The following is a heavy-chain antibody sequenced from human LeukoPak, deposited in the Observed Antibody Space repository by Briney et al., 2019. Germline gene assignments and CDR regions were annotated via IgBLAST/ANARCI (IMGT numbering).Heavy chain of an antibody. CDR2: IYYSGST. CDR3: ARLSSGLRY. D-gene: IGHD3-22*01. V-gene: IGHV4-59*01. Sequence: SEALSLTCTVSGGSISSYYWSWIRQPPGKGLEWIGYIYYSGSTNYNPSLKSRVTISVDTSKNQFSLKLSSVTAADTAVYYCARLSSGLRYWGQGTLVTVSS. J-gene: IGHJ4*02. CDR1: GGSISSYY.